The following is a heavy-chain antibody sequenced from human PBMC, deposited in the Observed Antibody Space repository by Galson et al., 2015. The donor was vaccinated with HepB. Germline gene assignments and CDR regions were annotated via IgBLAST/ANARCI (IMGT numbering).Heavy chain of an antibody. V-gene: IGHV7-4-1*02. Sequence: SVKVSCKASGYIFSSYAINWVRQAPGQGLEWMGWINTNTGDPTYAQGFTGRFVFSLDTSVSTTYLRISSLEAEDTAVYYCARVVYLGLGTGYYFDYWGQGSLVTVSS. D-gene: IGHD3-10*01. CDR1: GYIFSSYA. J-gene: IGHJ4*02. CDR3: ARVVYLGLGTGYYFDY. CDR2: INTNTGDP.